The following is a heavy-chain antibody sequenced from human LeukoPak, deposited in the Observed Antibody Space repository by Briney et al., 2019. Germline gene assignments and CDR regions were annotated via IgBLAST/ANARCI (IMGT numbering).Heavy chain of an antibody. J-gene: IGHJ6*02. V-gene: IGHV1-8*01. CDR3: AREFGTTDDYYYGMDV. Sequence: ASVKVSCKASGYTFTSYDINWVRQATGQGLEWMGWMNPNSGNTGYAQKFQGRVTMTRNTSISTAYMELSSLRSEDTAVYYYAREFGTTDDYYYGMDVWGQGTTVTVSS. CDR1: GYTFTSYD. D-gene: IGHD1-7*01. CDR2: MNPNSGNT.